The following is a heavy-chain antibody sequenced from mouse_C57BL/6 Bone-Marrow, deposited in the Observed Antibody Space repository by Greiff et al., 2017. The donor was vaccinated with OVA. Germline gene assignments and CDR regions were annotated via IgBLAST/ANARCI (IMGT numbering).Heavy chain of an antibody. CDR3: ARENYASGDY. CDR2: IYPRAGST. V-gene: IGHV1-85*01. D-gene: IGHD1-1*02. Sequence: QVQLKESGPELVKPGASVKLSCKASGYTFTSYDINWVKQRPGQGLEWIGWIYPRAGSTKYNEKFKGKATLTVDTSSSTAYMELHSLTSEDSAVYFCARENYASGDYWGQGTTLTVSS. CDR1: GYTFTSYD. J-gene: IGHJ2*01.